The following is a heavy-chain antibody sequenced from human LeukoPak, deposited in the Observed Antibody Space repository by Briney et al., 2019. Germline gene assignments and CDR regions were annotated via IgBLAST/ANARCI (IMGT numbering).Heavy chain of an antibody. CDR1: GGSISSDRCY. CDR2: IKGSIT. D-gene: IGHD3/OR15-3a*01. Sequence: PSETLSLTCTVSGGSISSDRCYWTWVRQPAGKGLEWIGRIKGSITNYNPSLKSRVNISVDTSTNQFSLKLNSLTAADTAVYYCARVPDWTYAADYWGQGTLVTVSS. J-gene: IGHJ4*02. CDR3: ARVPDWTYAADY. V-gene: IGHV4-61*02.